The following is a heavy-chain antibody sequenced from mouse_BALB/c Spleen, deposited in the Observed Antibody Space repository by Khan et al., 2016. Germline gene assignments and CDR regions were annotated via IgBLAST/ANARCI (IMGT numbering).Heavy chain of an antibody. CDR3: VTGIISGYYGFPCFAY. V-gene: IGHV10-1*02. CDR2: IRSKSYNYET. J-gene: IGHJ3*01. CDR1: GFNFNTYA. D-gene: IGHD1-1*01. Sequence: EVQLVESGGGLVQPKGSLKLSCAASGFNFNTYAMNWVRQAPGKGLEWVARIRSKSYNYETYYEDSVKDRFTISRDDSQTMLYLQMNNLKTADTAMYYCVTGIISGYYGFPCFAYWGQGTLVTVSA.